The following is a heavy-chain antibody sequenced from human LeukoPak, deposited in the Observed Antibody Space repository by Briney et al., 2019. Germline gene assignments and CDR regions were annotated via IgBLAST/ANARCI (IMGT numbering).Heavy chain of an antibody. D-gene: IGHD6-19*01. Sequence: GASGKVSCKVSGYTLTELSMHWVRQAHGKGLEWMGGFDPEDGETIYAQKFQGRVTMTEDTSTDTAYMELSSLRSEDTAVYYCATWSDSSGWPMFDYWGQGTLVTVSS. CDR2: FDPEDGET. V-gene: IGHV1-24*01. CDR1: GYTLTELS. CDR3: ATWSDSSGWPMFDY. J-gene: IGHJ4*02.